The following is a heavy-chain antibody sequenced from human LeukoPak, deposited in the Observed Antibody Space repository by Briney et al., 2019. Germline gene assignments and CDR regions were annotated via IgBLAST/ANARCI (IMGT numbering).Heavy chain of an antibody. Sequence: SETLSLTCAVYGGSFSGYYWSWIRQPPGKGLEWIGEINHSGSTNYNPSLKSRVTISVDTSKNQFSLKLSSVTAADTAVYYCAREEGVEMAIMGDYWGQGTLVTVSS. J-gene: IGHJ4*02. CDR3: AREEGVEMAIMGDY. D-gene: IGHD5-24*01. CDR2: INHSGST. V-gene: IGHV4-34*01. CDR1: GGSFSGYY.